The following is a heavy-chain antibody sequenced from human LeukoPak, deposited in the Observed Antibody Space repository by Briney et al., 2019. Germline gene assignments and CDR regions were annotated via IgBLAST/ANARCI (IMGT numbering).Heavy chain of an antibody. CDR1: GFTFSGSA. D-gene: IGHD5-18*01. CDR2: IRSKANSYAT. Sequence: GWSLRLSCAASGFTFSGSAMHWVRQASGKGLEWVGRIRSKANSYATAYAASVKGRFTISRDDSKNTAYLQMNSLKTEDTAVYYCTRAGGGYVDTEDWGQGTLVTVSS. J-gene: IGHJ4*02. CDR3: TRAGGGYVDTED. V-gene: IGHV3-73*01.